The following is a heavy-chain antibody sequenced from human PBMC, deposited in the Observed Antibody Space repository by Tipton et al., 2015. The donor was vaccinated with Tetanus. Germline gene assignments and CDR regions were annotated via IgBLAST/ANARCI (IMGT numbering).Heavy chain of an antibody. Sequence: QLVQSGAEVKKPGESLKISCKGSGYSFGIYWLAWVRQMPGKGLEWMGIIYPGDSDTRYSPSFEGQVTISVDKSIATAYLQWSSLEASDTAMYYCARRLGPFTGDHIWYSDLWGRGTQVTVSS. CDR2: IYPGDSDT. D-gene: IGHD7-27*01. CDR3: ARRLGPFTGDHIWYSDL. CDR1: GYSFGIYW. V-gene: IGHV5-51*01. J-gene: IGHJ2*01.